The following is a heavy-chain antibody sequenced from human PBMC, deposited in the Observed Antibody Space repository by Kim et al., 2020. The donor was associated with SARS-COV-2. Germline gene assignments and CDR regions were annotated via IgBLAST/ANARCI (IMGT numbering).Heavy chain of an antibody. Sequence: GGSLRLSCAASGFTFSSYAMHWVRQAPGKGLEWVAVISYDGSNKYYADSVKGRFTISRDNSKNTLYLQMNSLRAEDTAVYYCARDVGSMIVVVIDYWGQGTLVTVSS. D-gene: IGHD3-22*01. CDR1: GFTFSSYA. V-gene: IGHV3-30*04. CDR3: ARDVGSMIVVVIDY. J-gene: IGHJ4*02. CDR2: ISYDGSNK.